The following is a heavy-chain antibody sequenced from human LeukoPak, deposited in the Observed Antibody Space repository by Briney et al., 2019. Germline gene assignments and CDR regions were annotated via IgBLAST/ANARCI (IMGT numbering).Heavy chain of an antibody. V-gene: IGHV3-23*01. J-gene: IGHJ4*02. CDR3: ARDDVAVAGVDY. CDR2: ISGSGSTI. Sequence: GGSLRLSCAASGFTFSIYAMNWVRQAPGKGLEWVSSISGSGSTIYYADSVKGRFTISRDNSKNTLYLQMNSLRTEDTAVYYCARDDVAVAGVDYWGQGTLVTVSS. D-gene: IGHD6-13*01. CDR1: GFTFSIYA.